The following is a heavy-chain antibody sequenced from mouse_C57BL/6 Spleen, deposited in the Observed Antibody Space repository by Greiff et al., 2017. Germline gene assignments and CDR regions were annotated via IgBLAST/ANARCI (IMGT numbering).Heavy chain of an antibody. V-gene: IGHV1-61*01. J-gene: IGHJ2*01. CDR1: GYTFTSYW. CDR2: IYPSDSET. CDR3: ARSGDYPYYFDY. D-gene: IGHD2-4*01. Sequence: QVQLQQSGAELVRPGSSVKLSCKASGYTFTSYWMDWVKQRPGQGLEWIGNIYPSDSETHYNQKFKDKATLTVDKSSSTAYMQLSSLTSEDSAVYYCARSGDYPYYFDYWGQGTTLTVSS.